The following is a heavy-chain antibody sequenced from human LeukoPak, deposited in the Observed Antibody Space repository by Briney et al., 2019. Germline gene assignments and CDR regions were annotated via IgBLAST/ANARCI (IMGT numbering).Heavy chain of an antibody. J-gene: IGHJ4*02. D-gene: IGHD3-10*01. CDR2: VSVCGGST. Sequence: GGSLRHSCAASGFTFSSYAISWVGPAPPKGPQRVSAVSVCGGSTYYADSVKGRFTISRDNSKNTLYLQMNSLRAEDTAVYYCAKVGALLLWSYFDYWGQGTLVTVSS. CDR1: GFTFSSYA. CDR3: AKVGALLLWSYFDY. V-gene: IGHV3-23*01.